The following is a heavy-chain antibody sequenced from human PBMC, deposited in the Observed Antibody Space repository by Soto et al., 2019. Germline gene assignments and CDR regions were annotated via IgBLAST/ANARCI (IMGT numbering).Heavy chain of an antibody. V-gene: IGHV4-31*03. CDR1: GGSISSGGYY. Sequence: PSETLSLTCTVSGGSISSGGYYWSWIRQHPGKGPEWIGYIYYSGSTYYNPSLKSRVTISVDTSKNQFSLKLSSVTAADTAVYYCARDAAPDYSSSYYYYSMDVWGQGTTVTVSS. J-gene: IGHJ6*02. CDR2: IYYSGST. CDR3: ARDAAPDYSSSYYYYSMDV. D-gene: IGHD4-4*01.